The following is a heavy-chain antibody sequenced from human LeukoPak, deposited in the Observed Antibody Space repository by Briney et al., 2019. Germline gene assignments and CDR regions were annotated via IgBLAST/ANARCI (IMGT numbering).Heavy chain of an antibody. J-gene: IGHJ4*02. Sequence: PGGSLRLSCAASGFTFSSYAMSWVRQAPGKGLEWVSAISGSGGSTYYADSVKGRFTISRDNSKNTLYLQMNSLRAEDTAVYYCAKEMGIMITFGGVYDYWGQGTLVTVSS. D-gene: IGHD3-16*01. CDR3: AKEMGIMITFGGVYDY. CDR1: GFTFSSYA. V-gene: IGHV3-23*01. CDR2: ISGSGGST.